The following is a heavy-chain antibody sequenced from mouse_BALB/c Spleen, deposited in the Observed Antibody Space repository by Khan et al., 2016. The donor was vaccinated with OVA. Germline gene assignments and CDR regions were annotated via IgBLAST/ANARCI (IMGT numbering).Heavy chain of an antibody. Sequence: EVKLLESGPGLMKPSQSLSLTCTVTGYSITSDYAWNWIRQFPGNKLEWMGYINYSGSTNYNPALKSRISITRDTSKNQFFLQLNSVTTADTATYYCARDGSRYNYAMDYWGQGTSVTVSS. V-gene: IGHV3-2*02. CDR2: INYSGST. CDR1: GYSITSDYA. J-gene: IGHJ4*01. D-gene: IGHD2-3*01. CDR3: ARDGSRYNYAMDY.